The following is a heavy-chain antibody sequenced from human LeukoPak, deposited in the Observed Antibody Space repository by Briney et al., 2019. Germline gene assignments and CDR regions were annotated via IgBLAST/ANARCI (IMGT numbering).Heavy chain of an antibody. CDR1: GFTFSSYN. Sequence: GGSLRLSCAASGFTFSSYNMNWVRQAPGKGLEWVSDITSSSTIYYADSVKGRFTISRDNAKNSLYPQMSSPRAEDTAVYYCARPRGGNNAFDNWGQGTLVTVSS. J-gene: IGHJ4*02. CDR3: ARPRGGNNAFDN. D-gene: IGHD5-24*01. CDR2: ITSSSTI. V-gene: IGHV3-48*01.